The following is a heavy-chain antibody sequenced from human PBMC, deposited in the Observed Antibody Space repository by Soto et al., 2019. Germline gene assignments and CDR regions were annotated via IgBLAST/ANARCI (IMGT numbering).Heavy chain of an antibody. J-gene: IGHJ4*02. CDR2: ISYDGTTK. CDR1: GFTFSSCG. Sequence: GGSLRLSCAASGFTFSSCGMHWVRQAPGKGLEWVAVISYDGTTKYYADSVKGRFTISRDNSKSTLYLQMNSLRAEDTAVYYCAKDSAIVCNYGYFDYWGQGTLVTVSS. CDR3: AKDSAIVCNYGYFDY. D-gene: IGHD3-10*01. V-gene: IGHV3-30*18.